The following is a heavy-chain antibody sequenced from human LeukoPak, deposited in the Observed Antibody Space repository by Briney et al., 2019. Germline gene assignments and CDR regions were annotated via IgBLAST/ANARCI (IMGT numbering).Heavy chain of an antibody. D-gene: IGHD3-10*01. V-gene: IGHV4-39*07. CDR3: ARDYYYGSGSYYRGRYYYYMDV. CDR2: FYYSGST. J-gene: IGHJ6*03. CDR1: GGSIRSSSCY. Sequence: SETLSLTCTVSGGSIRSSSCYWGWIRQPPGKGLEWIGSFYYSGSTYYNPSLKSRVTISVDTSKNQFSLKLSSVTAADTAVYYCARDYYYGSGSYYRGRYYYYMDVWGKGTTVTVSS.